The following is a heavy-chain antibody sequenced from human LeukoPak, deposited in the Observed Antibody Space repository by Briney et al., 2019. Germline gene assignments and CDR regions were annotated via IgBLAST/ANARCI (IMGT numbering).Heavy chain of an antibody. J-gene: IGHJ4*02. CDR2: IYWDDDR. CDR1: GFSLNTRGVG. CDR3: AHRKNYYDSSVFDN. D-gene: IGHD3-22*01. V-gene: IGHV2-5*02. Sequence: SGPMPVNPTPTLTLTCTFSGFSLNTRGVGVGWIRQPPGRALEWLALIYWDDDRRHSPSLKSRLTITKDTSKNQVVLTMTNMDPVDTATYFCAHRKNYYDSSVFDNWGQGTLVTVSS.